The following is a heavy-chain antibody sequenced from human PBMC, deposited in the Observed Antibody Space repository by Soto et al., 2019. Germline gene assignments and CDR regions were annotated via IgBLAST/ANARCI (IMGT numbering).Heavy chain of an antibody. D-gene: IGHD2-21*02. J-gene: IGHJ4*02. CDR3: ARGRLSGNPTPPHDY. CDR2: VYYRGTT. CDR1: GGSVSSGDSY. V-gene: IGHV4-30-4*01. Sequence: QVQLHDAGPGLVKPSPTLSLTCTVSGGSVSSGDSYWTCIRQAPGKGLEWVGHVYYRGTTYYNPSIKGRLTMTGDTSKTQFSLTLSSVTAADTAGYFCARGRLSGNPTPPHDYWGQGTLVTVSS.